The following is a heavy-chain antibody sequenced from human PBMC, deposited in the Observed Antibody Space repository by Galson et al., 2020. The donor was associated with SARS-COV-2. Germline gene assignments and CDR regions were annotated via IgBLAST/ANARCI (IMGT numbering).Heavy chain of an antibody. CDR1: GGSISSGGYS. Sequence: SETLSLTCAVSGGSISSGGYSWSWIRQPPGKGLEWIGYIYHSGSTYYNPSLKSRVTISVDRSKNQFSLKLSSVTAADTAVYYCATVMITFGGVIEGFDYWGQGTLVTVSS. CDR2: IYHSGST. J-gene: IGHJ4*02. V-gene: IGHV4-30-2*01. CDR3: ATVMITFGGVIEGFDY. D-gene: IGHD3-16*02.